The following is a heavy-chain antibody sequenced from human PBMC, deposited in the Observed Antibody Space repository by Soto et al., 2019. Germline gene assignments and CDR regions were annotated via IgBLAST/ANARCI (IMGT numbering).Heavy chain of an antibody. Sequence: QVPLVESGGGVVQPGRSLRLSCAASGFIFSTYGMHWVRQAPGKGLEWVAVISYDGSNQYFEDSVKGRFTISRDNSKNTLYLQMNSLRLEDTALYYCAKSWSGSHGAFDMWGQGTMVIVSA. CDR1: GFIFSTYG. CDR2: ISYDGSNQ. D-gene: IGHD2-8*02. V-gene: IGHV3-30*18. CDR3: AKSWSGSHGAFDM. J-gene: IGHJ3*02.